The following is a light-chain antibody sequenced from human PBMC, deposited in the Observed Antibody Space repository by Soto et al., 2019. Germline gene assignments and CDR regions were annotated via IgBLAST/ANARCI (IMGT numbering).Light chain of an antibody. CDR1: SNDVGGYNY. CDR3: SSYEGTNNYV. CDR2: EVS. J-gene: IGLJ1*01. V-gene: IGLV2-8*01. Sequence: QSVLTQPPSASGSPGQSVTISCTGTSNDVGGYNYVSWYQQHPGKAPKLMIYEVSKRPSGVPDRFSGSKSGNTASLTVSGLQAEDEADYYCSSYEGTNNYVFGTGTKVTVL.